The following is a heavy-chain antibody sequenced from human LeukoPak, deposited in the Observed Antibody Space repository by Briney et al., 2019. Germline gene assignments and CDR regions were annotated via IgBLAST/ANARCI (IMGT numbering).Heavy chain of an antibody. V-gene: IGHV1-69*13. Sequence: GASVKVSCKASGGTFSSYAISWVRQAPGQGLEWMGGIIPIFGTANYAQKFQGRVTITADESTSTAYMELSSLRSEDTAVYYCARDLSQGYYNTHYYYYYGMDVWGQGTTVTVSS. CDR1: GGTFSSYA. J-gene: IGHJ6*02. CDR3: ARDLSQGYYNTHYYYYYGMDV. CDR2: IIPIFGTA. D-gene: IGHD3-22*01.